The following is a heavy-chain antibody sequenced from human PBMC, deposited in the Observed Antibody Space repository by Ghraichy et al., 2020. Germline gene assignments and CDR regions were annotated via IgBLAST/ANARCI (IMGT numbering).Heavy chain of an antibody. CDR1: GYTFTSYD. D-gene: IGHD2-21*02. V-gene: IGHV1-8*01. CDR2: MNPNSGNT. CDR3: ARGGSGVGYCGGDCYSDY. J-gene: IGHJ4*02. Sequence: ASVKVSCKASGYTFTSYDINWVRQATGQGLEWMGWMNPNSGNTGYAQKFQGRVTMTRNTSISTAYMELSSLRSEDTAVYYCARGGSGVGYCGGDCYSDYWGQGTLVTVSS.